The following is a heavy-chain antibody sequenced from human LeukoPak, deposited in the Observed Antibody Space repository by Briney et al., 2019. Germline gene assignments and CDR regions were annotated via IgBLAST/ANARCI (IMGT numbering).Heavy chain of an antibody. CDR3: AGSLSYYYDSSGYYYF. J-gene: IGHJ4*02. D-gene: IGHD3-22*01. Sequence: SETLSLTCTVSGDSISSSSYYWGWIRQPPGKGLEWIGTIFYSGSTYYNPSLKSRVTLSVDTSKNQYSLKLSSVTAADTAVYYCAGSLSYYYDSSGYYYFWGQGTLVTVSS. CDR2: IFYSGST. V-gene: IGHV4-39*01. CDR1: GDSISSSSYY.